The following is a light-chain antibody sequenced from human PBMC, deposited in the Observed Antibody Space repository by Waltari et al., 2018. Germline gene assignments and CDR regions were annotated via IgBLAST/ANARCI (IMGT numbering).Light chain of an antibody. CDR3: QQYNNWPPLYT. Sequence: DIQMTQSPSSVSASVGDRVTITCRASQGISSWLAWYQQKPGKAPKLLIYAAASLQSGVPSRFSGSGSGTDFTLTISSLQFEDFAVYYCQQYNNWPPLYTFGQGTKLEIK. V-gene: IGKV1-12*01. CDR1: QGISSW. J-gene: IGKJ2*01. CDR2: AAA.